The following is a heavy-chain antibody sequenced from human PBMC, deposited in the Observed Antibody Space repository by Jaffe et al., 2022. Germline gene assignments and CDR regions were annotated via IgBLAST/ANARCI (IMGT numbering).Heavy chain of an antibody. CDR2: ISGSGGST. Sequence: EVQLLESGGGLVQPGGSLRLSCAASGFTFSSYAMSWVRQAPGKGLEWVSAISGSGGSTYYADSVKGRFTISRDNSKNTLYLQMNSLRAEDTAVYYCAKDRGRGADDYIWGSYRLGYFDYWGQGTLVTVSS. CDR3: AKDRGRGADDYIWGSYRLGYFDY. J-gene: IGHJ4*02. D-gene: IGHD3-16*02. V-gene: IGHV3-23*01. CDR1: GFTFSSYA.